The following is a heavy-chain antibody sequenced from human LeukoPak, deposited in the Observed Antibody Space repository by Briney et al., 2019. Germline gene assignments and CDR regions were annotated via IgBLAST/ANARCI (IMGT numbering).Heavy chain of an antibody. Sequence: GGPLRLPCPASGFSFSSNWRGGVARAPGKGREWVANIKEDGTETYYVDSVKGRFTISRDNAKNSLYLQMNSLRVEDTAVYYCAKEGRSLQTYWGQGTLVTVSS. CDR2: IKEDGTET. D-gene: IGHD5-24*01. J-gene: IGHJ4*02. CDR3: AKEGRSLQTY. V-gene: IGHV3-7*03. CDR1: GFSFSSNW.